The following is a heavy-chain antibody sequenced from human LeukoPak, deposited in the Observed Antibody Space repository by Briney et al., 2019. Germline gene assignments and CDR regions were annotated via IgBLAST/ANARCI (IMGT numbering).Heavy chain of an antibody. Sequence: SETLSLTCSVSGGSFSNYYWIWIRQPPGKGLECIGYMHDSGISDYNPSLKSRVTISLDASKGQFSLKLSSVTAADTAVYYCASMVRGAPYWYGVDVWGQGTTVTVSS. V-gene: IGHV4-59*01. CDR1: GGSFSNYY. CDR2: MHDSGIS. CDR3: ASMVRGAPYWYGVDV. J-gene: IGHJ6*02. D-gene: IGHD3-10*01.